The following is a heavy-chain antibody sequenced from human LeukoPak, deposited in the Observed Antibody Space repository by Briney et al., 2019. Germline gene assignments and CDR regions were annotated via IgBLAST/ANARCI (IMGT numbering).Heavy chain of an antibody. CDR2: ISGSGGST. CDR1: GVAFSSNA. CDR3: AKAIISPSTHFDY. J-gene: IGHJ4*02. D-gene: IGHD3-10*01. Sequence: GGSLRLSCAAPGVAFSSNAMSWVRQDPGKGLEWVSAISGSGGSTYYADSVKGRFTISRDNSKNTLYLQMNSLRAEDTAVYYCAKAIISPSTHFDYWGQGTLVTVSS. V-gene: IGHV3-23*01.